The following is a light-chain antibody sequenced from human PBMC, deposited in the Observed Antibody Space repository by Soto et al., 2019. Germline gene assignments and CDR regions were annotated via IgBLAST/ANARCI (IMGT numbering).Light chain of an antibody. J-gene: IGKJ3*01. CDR3: QHLNNYPPFT. CDR1: QSLLHSNGYNY. V-gene: IGKV2-28*01. Sequence: DIVMTQSPLSLSVTPGEPASISCRSSQSLLHSNGYNYFDWYLQKPGQSPHLLIYLGSNRASGVPDRFSGSGSGTDFTLTISRLQPEDFATYYCQHLNNYPPFTFGPGTKVDLE. CDR2: LGS.